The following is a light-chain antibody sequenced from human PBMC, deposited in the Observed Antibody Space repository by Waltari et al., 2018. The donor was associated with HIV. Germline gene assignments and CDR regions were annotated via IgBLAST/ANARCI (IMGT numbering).Light chain of an antibody. CDR1: SPNIGAGHA. J-gene: IGLJ2*01. CDR2: GDT. V-gene: IGLV1-40*01. CDR3: QSFDSSLSNLVV. Sequence: QPVLTPPPSVSGAPGQRVTISCTGRSPNIGAGHAVHWYQQLPGTAPKLLIYGDTLRPSGCPDRFSGSKSGTSASLAIAGLQTEDEAVFYCQSFDSSLSNLVVFGGGTKVTVL.